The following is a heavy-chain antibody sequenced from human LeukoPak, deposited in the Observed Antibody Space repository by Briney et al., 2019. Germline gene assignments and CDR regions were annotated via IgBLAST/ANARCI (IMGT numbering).Heavy chain of an antibody. Sequence: PGGSLRLSCAASGFTFSSYAMHWVRQAPGKGLEWVAVISYDGSNKYYADSVKGRFTISRDNSKNTLYLQMNSLRAEDTAVYYCASGINMVRGVIKNYWGQGTLVTVSS. CDR1: GFTFSSYA. CDR3: ASGINMVRGVIKNY. D-gene: IGHD3-10*01. CDR2: ISYDGSNK. J-gene: IGHJ4*02. V-gene: IGHV3-30*04.